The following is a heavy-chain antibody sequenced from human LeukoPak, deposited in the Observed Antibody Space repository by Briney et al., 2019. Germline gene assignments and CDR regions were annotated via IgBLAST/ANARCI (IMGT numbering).Heavy chain of an antibody. CDR1: GGSISSSSYY. V-gene: IGHV4-39*07. CDR3: ARGWEAGGQGWFDP. D-gene: IGHD1-26*01. J-gene: IGHJ5*02. Sequence: SETLSLTCTVSGGSISSSSYYWGWIRQPPGKGLEWIGSIYYSGSTYYNPSLKSRVTMSVDTSKNQFSLKLSSVTAADTAVYYCARGWEAGGQGWFDPWGQGTLVTVSS. CDR2: IYYSGST.